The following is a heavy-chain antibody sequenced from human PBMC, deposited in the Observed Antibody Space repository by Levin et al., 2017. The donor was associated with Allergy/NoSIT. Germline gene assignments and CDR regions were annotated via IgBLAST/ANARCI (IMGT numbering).Heavy chain of an antibody. V-gene: IGHV3-23*01. CDR1: GFAFTAYD. Sequence: GGSLRLSCAASGFAFTAYDISWIRQAPGKGLEWVSAIRGSGSRTFYADSVKGRFTISRDNSKNTVFLQMNSLRVDDTAVYYCAPGIAETGSPTDSWGQGTLVTVSA. CDR3: APGIAETGSPTDS. D-gene: IGHD6-19*01. J-gene: IGHJ4*02. CDR2: IRGSGSRT.